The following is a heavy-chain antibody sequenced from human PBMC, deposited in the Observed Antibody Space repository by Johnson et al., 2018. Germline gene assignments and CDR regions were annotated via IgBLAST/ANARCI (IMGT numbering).Heavy chain of an antibody. CDR3: ARVDYRGAEYVASDI. CDR1: GGSFSGYY. D-gene: IGHD2/OR15-2a*01. V-gene: IGHV4-34*01. Sequence: QVQLQQWGAGLVKPSETLSLTCAVYGGSFSGYYWSWIRQPPGKGLEWIGETNNSGSSNYNPSLKSRVTISVDTSKNQFPLALRSVTAADAAIYYCARVDYRGAEYVASDIWRQGTMVTVAS. J-gene: IGHJ3*02. CDR2: TNNSGSS.